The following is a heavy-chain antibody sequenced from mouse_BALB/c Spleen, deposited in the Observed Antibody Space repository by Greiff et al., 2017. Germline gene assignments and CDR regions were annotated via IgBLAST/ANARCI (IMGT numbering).Heavy chain of an antibody. J-gene: IGHJ3*01. CDR2: FYPGSGSI. V-gene: IGHV1-62-2*01. CDR3: AREEAQGFAY. CDR1: GYTFTEYT. Sequence: VQLQQSGAELVKPGASVKLSCKASGYTFTEYTIHWVKQRSGQGLEWIGWFYPGSGSIKYNEKFKGKATLTADTSSSTAYMQLSSLTSEDSAVYFCAREEAQGFAYWGQGTLVTVSA.